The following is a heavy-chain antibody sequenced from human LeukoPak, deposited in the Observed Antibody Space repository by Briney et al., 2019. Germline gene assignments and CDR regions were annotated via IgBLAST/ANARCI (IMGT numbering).Heavy chain of an antibody. CDR3: ARNPPDDYIYWFGP. J-gene: IGHJ5*02. CDR1: GYTFTGYY. D-gene: IGHD4-11*01. Sequence: ASVKVSCKASGYTFTGYYMHWVRQAPGQGLEWMGWINPNSGGTYYAQKFQGRVTMTSDTSISTAYMELSRLRSDNTAVYYCARNPPDDYIYWFGPWGQGTLVTVSS. V-gene: IGHV1-2*02. CDR2: INPNSGGT.